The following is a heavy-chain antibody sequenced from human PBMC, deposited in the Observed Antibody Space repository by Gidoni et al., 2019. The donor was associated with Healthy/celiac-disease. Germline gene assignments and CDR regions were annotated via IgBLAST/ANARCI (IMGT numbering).Heavy chain of an antibody. Sequence: EVQLVESGGGLVKPGGSLRLSCAASGFTFSSYSMKWVRQAPGKGLEWVASISSSSSYIYYADSVKGRFTISRDNAKNSLYLQMNSLRAEDTAVYYCALIVGATAGLNAFDIWGQGTMVTVSS. CDR2: ISSSSSYI. CDR1: GFTFSSYS. D-gene: IGHD1-26*01. J-gene: IGHJ3*02. V-gene: IGHV3-21*01. CDR3: ALIVGATAGLNAFDI.